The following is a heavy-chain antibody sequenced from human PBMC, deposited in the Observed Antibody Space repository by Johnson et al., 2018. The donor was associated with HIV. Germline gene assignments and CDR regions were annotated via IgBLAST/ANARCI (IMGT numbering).Heavy chain of an antibody. J-gene: IGHJ3*01. CDR3: ARLASPGTRAFNG. CDR2: ISGSGGST. D-gene: IGHD6-13*01. V-gene: IGHV3-23*01. CDR1: GFTFSSYA. Sequence: EVLLLESGGGLVQPGGSLRLSCAASGFTFSSYAMSWVRQAPGKGLEWVSAISGSGGSTYYADSVKGRFTISRDNAKNSLYLQMQSLRAEDTALYYCARLASPGTRAFNGWGRGTMVTVSS.